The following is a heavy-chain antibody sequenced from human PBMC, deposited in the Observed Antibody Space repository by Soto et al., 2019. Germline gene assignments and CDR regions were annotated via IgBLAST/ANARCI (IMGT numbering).Heavy chain of an antibody. Sequence: VKVSCKASGYTFTNYAMHWVRQAPGQGLEWMGIINPSGGSTSYAQKFQGRVTMTRDTSTSTVYMELSSLRSEDTAVYYCAREGIAVAGTDYGMDVWGQGTTVTVSS. CDR3: AREGIAVAGTDYGMDV. J-gene: IGHJ6*02. CDR2: INPSGGST. D-gene: IGHD6-19*01. V-gene: IGHV1-46*01. CDR1: GYTFTNYA.